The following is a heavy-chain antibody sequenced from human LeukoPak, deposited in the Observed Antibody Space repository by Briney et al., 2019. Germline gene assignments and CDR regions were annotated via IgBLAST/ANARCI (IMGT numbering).Heavy chain of an antibody. J-gene: IGHJ5*02. CDR2: IYHSGST. CDR3: ARHGWNYDSGTXXTFDP. Sequence: SETLSLTCNVSGGSISSNEYYWGWIRQPPGKGLEWIGSIYHSGSTYYNPSLKSRVTISVDTSKNQFSLKLSSVTAADTAVYYCARHGWNYDSGTXXTFDPXXXGTLVTV. D-gene: IGHD3-10*01. CDR1: GGSISSNEYY. V-gene: IGHV4-39*01.